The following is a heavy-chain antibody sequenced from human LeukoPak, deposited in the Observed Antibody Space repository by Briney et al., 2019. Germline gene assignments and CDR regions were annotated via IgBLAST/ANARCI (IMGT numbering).Heavy chain of an antibody. J-gene: IGHJ4*02. CDR2: ISKDGTTT. V-gene: IGHV3-74*01. Sequence: GGSLRLSCEASGFPFSNYWMHWVRQAPGKGLLWVSRISKDGTTTNYADSVKGRFTISRDNAKNTVYLQMNSLRAEDTAVYYCARLDSSGWYYFEYWGQGTLVTVSS. D-gene: IGHD6-19*01. CDR1: GFPFSNYW. CDR3: ARLDSSGWYYFEY.